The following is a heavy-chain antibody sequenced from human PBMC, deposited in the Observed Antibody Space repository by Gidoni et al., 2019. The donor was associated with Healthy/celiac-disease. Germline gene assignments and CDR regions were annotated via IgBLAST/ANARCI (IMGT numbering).Heavy chain of an antibody. CDR2: ISGSGGST. Sequence: EVQLVESGGGLVQPGGSLRLSCAASGFPFSSYAMSWVRQAPGKGLEWVSAISGSGGSTYYADSVKGRFTISRDNSKNTLYLQMNSLRAEDTAVYYCAKSFGAKINYYYYGMDVWGQGTTVTVSS. D-gene: IGHD3-10*01. CDR3: AKSFGAKINYYYYGMDV. V-gene: IGHV3-23*04. CDR1: GFPFSSYA. J-gene: IGHJ6*02.